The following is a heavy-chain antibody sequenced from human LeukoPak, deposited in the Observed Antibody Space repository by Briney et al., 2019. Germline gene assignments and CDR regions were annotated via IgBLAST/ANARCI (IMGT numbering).Heavy chain of an antibody. CDR3: ARDSGPPAALYYYYYYMDV. Sequence: PGGSLRLSCAASGFTFSSYAMSWVRQAPGKGLEWVSAISGSGGSTYYADSVKGRFTISRDNSKNTLYLQMNSLRAEDTAVYYCARDSGPPAALYYYYYYMDVWGKGTTVTVSS. CDR1: GFTFSSYA. J-gene: IGHJ6*03. D-gene: IGHD2-15*01. CDR2: ISGSGGST. V-gene: IGHV3-23*01.